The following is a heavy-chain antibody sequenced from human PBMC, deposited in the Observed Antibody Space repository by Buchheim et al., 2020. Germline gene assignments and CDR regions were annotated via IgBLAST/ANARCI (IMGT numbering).Heavy chain of an antibody. CDR2: ISGSGDNT. J-gene: IGHJ6*02. Sequence: EVQLLESGGGLVQPGGSLRLSCAASGLTFRNFAMSWVRQAPGKGLEWVSSISGSGDNTYYADPVKGRFTISRDNSKNTLYFQMNSLRADDTAVYYCAKDRQVMDVWGQGTT. CDR1: GLTFRNFA. CDR3: AKDRQVMDV. V-gene: IGHV3-23*01.